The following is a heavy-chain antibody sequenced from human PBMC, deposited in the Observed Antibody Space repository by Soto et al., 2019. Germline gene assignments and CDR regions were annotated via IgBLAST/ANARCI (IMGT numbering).Heavy chain of an antibody. CDR2: IKENGREM. V-gene: IGHV3-7*01. D-gene: IGHD3-10*01. J-gene: IGHJ4*02. Sequence: EVQLVESGGGLAQPGGSLRLSCAASGFTFSKYGMPWVRQAPGKGLEWVANIKENGREMYYVDSVKGRFTISRDNAKNSLYLQMNSLRAEDTAVYYCVTDSSRGDFWGQGTLVTVSS. CDR3: VTDSSRGDF. CDR1: GFTFSKYG.